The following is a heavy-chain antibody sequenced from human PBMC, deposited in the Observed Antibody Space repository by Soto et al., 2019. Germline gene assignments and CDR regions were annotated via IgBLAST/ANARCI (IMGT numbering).Heavy chain of an antibody. Sequence: SETLSLTCTVSGGSISSYYWSWIRQPPGKGLEWIGYIYYSGSTNYNPSLKSRVTISVDTSKNQFSLKLSSVTAADTAVYYCARLGEQCLPRYNWFDPWGQGTLVTVSS. D-gene: IGHD6-19*01. CDR2: IYYSGST. V-gene: IGHV4-59*08. CDR3: ARLGEQCLPRYNWFDP. J-gene: IGHJ5*02. CDR1: GGSISSYY.